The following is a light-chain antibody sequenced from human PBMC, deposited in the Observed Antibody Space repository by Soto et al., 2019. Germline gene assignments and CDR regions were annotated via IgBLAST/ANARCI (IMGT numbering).Light chain of an antibody. CDR1: QSVDTY. CDR2: DAS. J-gene: IGKJ5*01. V-gene: IGKV3-11*01. Sequence: EVVLTQSPATLSLSPGERATLSCRASQSVDTYLAWYQQKPGQPPRLLIYDASNRATGIPARFSGSGSGTDFTLTITTLEPEDFAVYYCQQLYTFPITFGQGTRLAIK. CDR3: QQLYTFPIT.